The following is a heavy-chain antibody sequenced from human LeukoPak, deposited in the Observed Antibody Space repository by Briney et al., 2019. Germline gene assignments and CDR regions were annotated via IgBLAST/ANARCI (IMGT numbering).Heavy chain of an antibody. Sequence: GASVKVSCKASGYTFISYGISWVRQAPGQGLEWMGWISAYNGNTDYAQKLRGRVTMTTDTSTNTAYMELRSLRSDDTAVYYCARDLGSVKDYWGQGTLVTVSS. D-gene: IGHD2-15*01. CDR2: ISAYNGNT. J-gene: IGHJ4*02. CDR3: ARDLGSVKDY. V-gene: IGHV1-18*01. CDR1: GYTFISYG.